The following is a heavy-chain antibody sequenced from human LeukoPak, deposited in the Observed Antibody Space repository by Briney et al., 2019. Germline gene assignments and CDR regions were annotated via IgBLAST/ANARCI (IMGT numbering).Heavy chain of an antibody. J-gene: IGHJ4*02. V-gene: IGHV3-21*01. D-gene: IGHD2-2*01. Sequence: PGGSLRLSCAAPGFTFSSYSMNWVRQAPGEGLEWVSSISSSSSYIYYADSVKGRFTISRDNAKNSLYLQMNSLRAEDTAVYYCARGALGSSSTSCGYWGQGTLVTVSS. CDR2: ISSSSSYI. CDR3: ARGALGSSSTSCGY. CDR1: GFTFSSYS.